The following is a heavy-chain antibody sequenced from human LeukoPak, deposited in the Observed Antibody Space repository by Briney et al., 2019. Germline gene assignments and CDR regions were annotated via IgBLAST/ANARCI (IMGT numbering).Heavy chain of an antibody. Sequence: GGSLRLSCAASGFTFSSYAMSWVRQAPGKGLEWVSAISGSGGSTYYADSVKGRFTISRDSSKNTLYLQINSLRAEDTAVYYRAKDYRSTVAGGRNWFDPWGRGTLVAVSS. CDR3: AKDYRSTVAGGRNWFDP. CDR1: GFTFSSYA. V-gene: IGHV3-23*01. CDR2: ISGSGGST. D-gene: IGHD6-19*01. J-gene: IGHJ5*02.